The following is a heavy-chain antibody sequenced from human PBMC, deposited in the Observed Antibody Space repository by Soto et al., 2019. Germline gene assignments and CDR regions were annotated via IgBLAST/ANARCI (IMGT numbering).Heavy chain of an antibody. CDR2: IYYSGSA. J-gene: IGHJ4*02. CDR1: GGSISSSSYY. Sequence: SETLSLTCTVSGGSISSSSYYWSWIRQSPGKGLEWIGYIYYSGSAYYNPSLKSRVTISVDTSKNQFSLKLSSVTAADTAVYYCASTIFGVVTTNFDYWGQGTLVTVS. D-gene: IGHD3-3*01. CDR3: ASTIFGVVTTNFDY. V-gene: IGHV4-30-4*01.